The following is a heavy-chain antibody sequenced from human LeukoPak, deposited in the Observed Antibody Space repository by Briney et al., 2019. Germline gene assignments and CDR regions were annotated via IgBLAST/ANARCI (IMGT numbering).Heavy chain of an antibody. J-gene: IGHJ4*02. CDR2: ISGSGGST. Sequence: GGSLRLSCAASGFTFSSYGMSWARLAPGKGLEWVSAISGSGGSTYYADSVKGRFTISRDNSKNTLYLQMNSLRADDSAVYYCASSYSSSWYAIFDYWGQGTLVTVSS. CDR3: ASSYSSSWYAIFDY. V-gene: IGHV3-23*01. D-gene: IGHD6-13*01. CDR1: GFTFSSYG.